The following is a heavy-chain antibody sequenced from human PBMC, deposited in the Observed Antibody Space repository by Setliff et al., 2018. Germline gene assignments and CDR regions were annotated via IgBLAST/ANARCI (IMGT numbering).Heavy chain of an antibody. J-gene: IGHJ4*02. D-gene: IGHD1-7*01. Sequence: SGPTLVNPTQTLTLTCTFSGFSLTTSGTRVTWIRQPPGKALEWLARIDWDGDKYYNTSLRTRLTLSKDTSKNQVFLTMTNMDPVDTATYYCARSRYELPHYYFDYWGQGILVTVS. V-gene: IGHV2-70*04. CDR2: IDWDGDK. CDR1: GFSLTTSGTR. CDR3: ARSRYELPHYYFDY.